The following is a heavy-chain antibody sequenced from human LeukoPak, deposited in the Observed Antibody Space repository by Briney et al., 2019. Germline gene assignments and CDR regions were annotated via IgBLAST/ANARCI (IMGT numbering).Heavy chain of an antibody. J-gene: IGHJ4*02. D-gene: IGHD3-22*01. CDR1: GFTFSSYA. V-gene: IGHV3-64D*09. Sequence: GGSLRLSCSASGFTFSSYAMHWVRQAPGKGLEYVSAISSNEGSTYYADSVKGRFTISRDNSKNTLYLQMSSLRAEDTAVYYCVKDMYYDSSGPGGYWGQGTLVTVSS. CDR3: VKDMYYDSSGPGGY. CDR2: ISSNEGST.